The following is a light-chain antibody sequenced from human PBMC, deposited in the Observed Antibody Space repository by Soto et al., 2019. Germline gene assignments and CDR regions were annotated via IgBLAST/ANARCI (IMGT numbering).Light chain of an antibody. J-gene: IGLJ1*01. CDR3: SSYTTSTTRV. CDR2: EVS. Sequence: QSVLTQPASVSGSPGQSITISCTGTSSDVGGSNYVSWYQHHPGKAPKLMMFEVSNRPSGVSNRFSGSKSGNTASLTISGLQAEDEADYYCSSYTTSTTRVFGTGTTVTVL. CDR1: SSDVGGSNY. V-gene: IGLV2-14*01.